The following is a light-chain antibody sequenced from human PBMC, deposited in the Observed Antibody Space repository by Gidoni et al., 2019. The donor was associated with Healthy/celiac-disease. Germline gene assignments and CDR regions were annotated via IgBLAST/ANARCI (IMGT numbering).Light chain of an antibody. CDR1: QSVSSSY. Sequence: EIVLTQSPGTLSLSPGERATLSCRASQSVSSSYLAWYQQKPGQAPRLLIYGASSRATGIPDRFSGSGSGTDLTLTISRLEPEDFAVYYCKQYGSSPPVTFGQGTKVEIK. V-gene: IGKV3-20*01. J-gene: IGKJ1*01. CDR3: KQYGSSPPVT. CDR2: GAS.